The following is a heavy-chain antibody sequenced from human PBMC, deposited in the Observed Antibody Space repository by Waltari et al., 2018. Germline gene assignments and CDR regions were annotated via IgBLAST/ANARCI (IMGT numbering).Heavy chain of an antibody. CDR1: GFTFSSYS. Sequence: EVQLVESGGGLVKPGGSLRLSCAASGFTFSSYSMTWVRQAPRKGREWVSSISSSSSYIYYADSVKGRFTIARDNAKNSLYLQMNSLRAEDTAVYYCARDVGVPDPHSSGWSTPLDYWGQGTLVTVSS. J-gene: IGHJ4*02. D-gene: IGHD6-19*01. CDR3: ARDVGVPDPHSSGWSTPLDY. V-gene: IGHV3-21*01. CDR2: ISSSSSYI.